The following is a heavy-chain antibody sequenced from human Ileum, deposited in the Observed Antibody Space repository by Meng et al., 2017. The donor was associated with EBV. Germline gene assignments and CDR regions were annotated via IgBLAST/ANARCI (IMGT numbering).Heavy chain of an antibody. V-gene: IGHV1-3*01. Sequence: QGRLLHCGAGVKKPGASVKLSCQSSGSTFSNYAIHWVRQAPGQRPEWMGWINADNGNTKYSQKFQGRVTITRNTPASTVYMDVRSLRSEDTAVYFCARVERGVKFDKWGQGTLVTVSS. CDR2: INADNGNT. CDR3: ARVERGVKFDK. CDR1: GSTFSNYA. J-gene: IGHJ4*01. D-gene: IGHD2-21*01.